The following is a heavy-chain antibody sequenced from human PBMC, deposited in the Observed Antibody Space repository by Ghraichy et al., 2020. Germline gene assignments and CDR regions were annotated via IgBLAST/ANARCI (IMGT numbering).Heavy chain of an antibody. CDR2: IKQDGSEK. V-gene: IGHV3-7*03. CDR1: GFTFSSYW. J-gene: IGHJ3*02. D-gene: IGHD6-13*01. Sequence: GGSLRLSCAASGFTFSSYWMSWVRQAPGKGLEWVANIKQDGSEKYYVDSVKGRFTISRDNAKNSLYLQMNSLRAEDTAVYYCARDPFSSWYIRSEAFDIWGQGTMVTVSS. CDR3: ARDPFSSWYIRSEAFDI.